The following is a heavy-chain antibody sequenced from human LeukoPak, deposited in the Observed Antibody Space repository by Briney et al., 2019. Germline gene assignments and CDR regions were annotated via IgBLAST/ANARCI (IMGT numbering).Heavy chain of an antibody. Sequence: GESLRLSCAASGFTFSSYAMSWVRQAPGKGLEWVSTITGSGGSTYYADSVKGRFTISRDNSKNTLDLQMNSLRAEDTAVYYCAKYLSYLDYWGQGTLVTVSS. CDR3: AKYLSYLDY. D-gene: IGHD2-8*01. V-gene: IGHV3-23*01. J-gene: IGHJ4*02. CDR2: ITGSGGST. CDR1: GFTFSSYA.